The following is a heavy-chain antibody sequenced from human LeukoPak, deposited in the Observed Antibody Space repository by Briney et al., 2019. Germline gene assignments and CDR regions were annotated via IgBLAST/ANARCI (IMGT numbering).Heavy chain of an antibody. CDR2: IYYSGST. J-gene: IGHJ6*03. D-gene: IGHD2-2*01. V-gene: IGHV4-59*01. Sequence: SETLSLTCTVSGGSISSYYWSWIRQPPGKGLEWIGYIYYSGSTNYNPSLKSRVTISVDTSKNQFSLKLSSVTAADTAVYYCARTDIVVVPAAREGDYYYYMDVWGKGTTVTVSS. CDR3: ARTDIVVVPAAREGDYYYYMDV. CDR1: GGSISSYY.